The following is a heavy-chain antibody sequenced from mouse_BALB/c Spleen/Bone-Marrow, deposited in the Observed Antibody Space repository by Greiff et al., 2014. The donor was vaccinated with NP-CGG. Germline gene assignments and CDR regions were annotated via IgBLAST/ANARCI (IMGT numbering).Heavy chain of an antibody. V-gene: IGHV2-6-5*01. D-gene: IGHD2-1*01. CDR1: GFSLNDYG. J-gene: IGHJ1*01. Sequence: VKLMESGPGLVAPSQSLSITCTVSGFSLNDYGVSWIRQPPGKGLEWLGVIWGGGSTYYNSALKSRLSISKDNSKSQVFLKINSLQTDDTAMYYCAKQYGNYDWYFDVWGAGTTVTVST. CDR2: IWGGGST. CDR3: AKQYGNYDWYFDV.